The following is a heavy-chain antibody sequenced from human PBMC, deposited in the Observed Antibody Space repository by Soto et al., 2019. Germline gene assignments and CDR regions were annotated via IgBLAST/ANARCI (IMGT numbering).Heavy chain of an antibody. D-gene: IGHD3-22*01. J-gene: IGHJ4*02. Sequence: GESLKISCKGSGYSFAGYWITWVRQKPGKGLEWMGRIDPSDSQTYYSPSLRGHVTTSVTKSITTVFLQWSSLSASDTAMYYCARQIYDSDTGPNFQYFFDSWGQGTPVTVS. V-gene: IGHV5-10-1*01. CDR1: GYSFAGYW. CDR3: ARQIYDSDTGPNFQYFFDS. CDR2: IDPSDSQT.